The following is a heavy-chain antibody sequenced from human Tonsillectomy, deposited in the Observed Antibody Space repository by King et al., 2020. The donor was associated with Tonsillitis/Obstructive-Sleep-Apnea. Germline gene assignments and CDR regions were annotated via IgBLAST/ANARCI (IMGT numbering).Heavy chain of an antibody. CDR2: IFSNDEK. Sequence: TLKESGPVLVKPTETLTLTCAVSGFSLSNARMGVSWIRQPPGKALEWLAHIFSNDEKSYSTSLKSRVTVSTDTSKSQVVLTMTNMDPVDTATYYCARIQLGAARLGYYYYMDVWGKGTTVTVSS. V-gene: IGHV2-26*01. J-gene: IGHJ6*03. CDR1: GFSLSNARMG. D-gene: IGHD6-6*01. CDR3: ARIQLGAARLGYYYYMDV.